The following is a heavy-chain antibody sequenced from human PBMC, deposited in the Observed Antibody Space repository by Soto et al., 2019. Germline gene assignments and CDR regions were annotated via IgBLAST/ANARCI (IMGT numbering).Heavy chain of an antibody. CDR2: LGGGNDV. V-gene: IGHV3-23*01. J-gene: IGHJ3*01. CDR3: AKDSVSHNWIYGAFDF. Sequence: VQLLESGGGLVQPGGSLRLSCEASGFTFSNYAMSWVRQAPGEGPEWVSTLGGGNDVFYADSVKGRFTISRDDSRNTVDLRIENLRVQDTAIYFCAKDSVSHNWIYGAFDFWGQGEVVTVSS. D-gene: IGHD3-16*01. CDR1: GFTFSNYA.